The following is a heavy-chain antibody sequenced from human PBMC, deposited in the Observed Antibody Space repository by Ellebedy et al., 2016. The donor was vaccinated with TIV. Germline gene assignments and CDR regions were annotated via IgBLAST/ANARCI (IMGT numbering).Heavy chain of an antibody. CDR3: AKDIHSSIAVAGNDAFDI. CDR2: ISWNSGSI. Sequence: GGSLRLXXAASGFTFSSYSMNWVRQAPGKGLEWVSGISWNSGSIGYADSVKGRFTISRDNAKNSLYLQMNSLRAEDTALYYCAKDIHSSIAVAGNDAFDIWGQGTMVTVSS. CDR1: GFTFSSYS. J-gene: IGHJ3*02. V-gene: IGHV3-9*01. D-gene: IGHD6-19*01.